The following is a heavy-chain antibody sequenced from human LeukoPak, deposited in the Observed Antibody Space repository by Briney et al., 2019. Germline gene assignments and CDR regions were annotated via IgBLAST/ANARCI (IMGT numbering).Heavy chain of an antibody. D-gene: IGHD1-1*01. V-gene: IGHV4-59*01. CDR3: AREWGTFEY. Sequence: SETLPLTCSVSGGSISSYYWSWIRQPPGKGLEWIGNIYYSGSTNYNPSLKSRVTISVDTSKNQFSLKLSSVTAADTAVYYCAREWGTFEYWGQGTLVTVSS. CDR2: IYYSGST. CDR1: GGSISSYY. J-gene: IGHJ4*02.